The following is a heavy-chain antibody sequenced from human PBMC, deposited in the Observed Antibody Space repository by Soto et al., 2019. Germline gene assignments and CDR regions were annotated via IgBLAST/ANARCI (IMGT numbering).Heavy chain of an antibody. J-gene: IGHJ5*02. V-gene: IGHV3-23*01. CDR2: ISSGDAFT. Sequence: EVQLLESGGGLVQPGGSLRLSCAAYGYNFRNYAMSWVRQAPGKGLEWVSTISSGDAFTYYADSVKGRFTISRDYSKSTLYLQINTLRAKATAVYYCAKDRQESSFSWGQGTLVTVSS. D-gene: IGHD6-19*01. CDR1: GYNFRNYA. CDR3: AKDRQESSFS.